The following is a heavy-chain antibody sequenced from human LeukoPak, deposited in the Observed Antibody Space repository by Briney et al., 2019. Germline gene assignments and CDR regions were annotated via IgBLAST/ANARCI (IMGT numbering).Heavy chain of an antibody. CDR1: GGSISSGGYS. CDR2: IYHSGST. Sequence: SETLSLTCAVSGGSISSGGYSWSWIRQPPGKGLEWIGYIYHSGSTYYNPSLKSRVTISVDTSKNQFSLKLSSVTAADTAVYYCARGGVGATIQVDYWGQGTLVTVSS. CDR3: ARGGVGATIQVDY. V-gene: IGHV4-30-2*01. D-gene: IGHD1-26*01. J-gene: IGHJ4*02.